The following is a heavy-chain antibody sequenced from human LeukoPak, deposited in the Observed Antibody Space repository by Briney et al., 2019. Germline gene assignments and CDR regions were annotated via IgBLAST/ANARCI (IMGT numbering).Heavy chain of an antibody. Sequence: SQTLSHTCAVSGGSISSGGYSWSWIRQPPGKGLEWIGYIYHSGSTYYNPSLKSRVTISVDRSKNQFSLKLSSVTAADTAVYYCARGGHEGYYYYGMDVWGKGTTVTVSS. J-gene: IGHJ6*04. D-gene: IGHD3-16*01. CDR1: GGSISSGGYS. CDR3: ARGGHEGYYYYGMDV. V-gene: IGHV4-30-2*01. CDR2: IYHSGST.